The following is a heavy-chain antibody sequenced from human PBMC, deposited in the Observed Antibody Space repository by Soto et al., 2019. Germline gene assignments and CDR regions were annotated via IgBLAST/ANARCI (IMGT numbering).Heavy chain of an antibody. CDR2: INPSGGST. CDR3: ARPLVVPSAILSYYYGMSV. J-gene: IGHJ6*02. CDR1: GYTFTSYY. Sequence: ASVKVSCKASGYTFTSYYMHWVRQAPGQGLEWMGIINPSGGSTTYAQKFQGRVTMTRDTSTSTVYMELSSLRSEDTAVYYCARPLVVPSAILSYYYGMSVWGQGTTVPVYS. D-gene: IGHD2-2*01. V-gene: IGHV1-46*01.